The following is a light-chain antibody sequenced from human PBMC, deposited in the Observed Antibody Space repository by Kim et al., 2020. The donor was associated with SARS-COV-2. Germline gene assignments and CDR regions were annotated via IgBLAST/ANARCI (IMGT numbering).Light chain of an antibody. Sequence: SYELTQPPSVSVSPGQTASITCSGDKLGDKYASWSQQKSGQSPVLVIYQDSKRPSGIPERFSGSNSGNTATLTISGTQAMDEADYYCQAWDSSTYFFGTG. J-gene: IGLJ1*01. CDR2: QDS. V-gene: IGLV3-1*01. CDR1: KLGDKY. CDR3: QAWDSSTYF.